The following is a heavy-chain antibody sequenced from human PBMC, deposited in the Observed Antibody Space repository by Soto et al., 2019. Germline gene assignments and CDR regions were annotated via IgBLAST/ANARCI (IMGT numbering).Heavy chain of an antibody. Sequence: QVQLQESGPGLVKPSETLSLTCTVSGGSISSYYWSWLRQPPGKGLEWIGYIYYGGSTNYNPSLKSRVTISVDTSKNQFSLKLSSVTAADTAVYYCAGYSSGHDAFDIWGQGTMVTVSS. CDR3: AGYSSGHDAFDI. V-gene: IGHV4-59*08. J-gene: IGHJ3*02. D-gene: IGHD6-19*01. CDR2: IYYGGST. CDR1: GGSISSYY.